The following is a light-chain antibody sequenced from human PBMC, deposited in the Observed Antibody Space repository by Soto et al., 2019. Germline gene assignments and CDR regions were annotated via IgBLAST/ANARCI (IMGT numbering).Light chain of an antibody. CDR2: GAS. J-gene: IGKJ5*01. V-gene: IGKV3-15*01. Sequence: EIWMTQSPATLSVSPGERATLSCWASQSVSSNLAWYQQKPGQAPRLLIYGASTRATGIPARFSGSGSGTEFTLTISSLKSEDFAVYYCQQYNNWHPITFGHGTRLEI. CDR3: QQYNNWHPIT. CDR1: QSVSSN.